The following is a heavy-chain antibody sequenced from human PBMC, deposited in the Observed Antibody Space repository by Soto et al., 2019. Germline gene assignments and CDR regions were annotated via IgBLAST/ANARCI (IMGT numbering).Heavy chain of an antibody. D-gene: IGHD5-12*01. CDR3: ARGGGYDYGDY. J-gene: IGHJ4*02. CDR1: RGSSGYGVLS. CDR2: IARLEST. Sequence: TRGLTWTVGRGSSGYGVLSWSWIRQSRWKYLEWIGYIARLESTYFHPSFRIRLTMSIDRTRNQFSLKLSSVTAAEMAVYYCARGGGYDYGDYWRQG. V-gene: IGHV4-30-2*06.